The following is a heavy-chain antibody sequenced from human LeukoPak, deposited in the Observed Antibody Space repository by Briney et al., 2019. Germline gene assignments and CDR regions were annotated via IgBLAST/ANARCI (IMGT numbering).Heavy chain of an antibody. V-gene: IGHV3-30*18. CDR3: AKDLCGGSENYYLLDM. D-gene: IGHD3-10*01. J-gene: IGHJ3*02. CDR1: GFTFSSYG. Sequence: GRSLRLSCAASGFTFSSYGMHWVRQAPGKGLEWVAVISYDGSNKFYADSVKGRFTISRDNSKNTLYVQMNSLRAEDTAVYYCAKDLCGGSENYYLLDMWGQGTMVTVSS. CDR2: ISYDGSNK.